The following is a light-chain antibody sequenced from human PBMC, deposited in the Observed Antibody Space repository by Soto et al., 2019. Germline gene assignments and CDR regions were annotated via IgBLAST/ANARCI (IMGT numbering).Light chain of an antibody. V-gene: IGKV1-13*02. CDR1: QGISTL. J-gene: IGKJ1*01. CDR2: RAS. CDR3: QHYGSYPEA. Sequence: AIHLTQSPSSLSASVGDRVTISCRASQGISTLFAWYQQKPGKAPKLLIYRASTLTSGVPSRFSGSGSGTEFTLTISSLQPEDFATYYCQHYGSYPEAFGQGTKVDIK.